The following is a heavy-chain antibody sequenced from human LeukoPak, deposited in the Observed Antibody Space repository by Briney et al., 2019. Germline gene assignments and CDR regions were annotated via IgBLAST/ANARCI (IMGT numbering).Heavy chain of an antibody. V-gene: IGHV4-61*02. CDR2: SYTSGST. CDR1: GGSINSDSYQ. CDR3: ARGRGGTYYWYDP. Sequence: SQTLSLTCTVSGGSINSDSYQWSWIRQPAGKGMEWIGRSYTSGSTNYNPSLKNRATISVNTSKNQFSLELTSVTAADTAVYYCARGRGGTYYWYDPWGQGTLVTVSS. J-gene: IGHJ5*02. D-gene: IGHD1-26*01.